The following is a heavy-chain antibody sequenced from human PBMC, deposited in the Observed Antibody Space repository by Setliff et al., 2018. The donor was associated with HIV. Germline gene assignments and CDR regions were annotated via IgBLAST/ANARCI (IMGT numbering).Heavy chain of an antibody. J-gene: IGHJ6*02. V-gene: IGHV4-38-2*01. D-gene: IGHD2-15*01. CDR3: ARQRLGNCSGARCSFSGMDV. Sequence: ASETLSLTCAVSGYSISRDYYWGWIRQPPGKGLEWIGSIYHNGNTYYSPSLKSRVTISVDTSRNQISLKLSSVTAADTAVYYCARQRLGNCSGARCSFSGMDVWGPGTTVTVSS. CDR2: IYHNGNT. CDR1: GYSISRDYY.